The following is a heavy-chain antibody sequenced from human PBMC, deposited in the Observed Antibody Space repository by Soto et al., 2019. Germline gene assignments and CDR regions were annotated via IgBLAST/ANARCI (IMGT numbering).Heavy chain of an antibody. Sequence: SETLSLTCTVSGGSISSYYWSWIRQPPGKGLEWIGYIYYSGSTNYNPSLKSRVTISADKSISTAYLQWSSLKASDTAIYYCARGNRPPTYYFEYWGQGTLVTVSS. CDR2: IYYSGST. J-gene: IGHJ4*02. CDR1: GGSISSYY. D-gene: IGHD3-16*01. CDR3: ARGNRPPTYYFEY. V-gene: IGHV4-59*12.